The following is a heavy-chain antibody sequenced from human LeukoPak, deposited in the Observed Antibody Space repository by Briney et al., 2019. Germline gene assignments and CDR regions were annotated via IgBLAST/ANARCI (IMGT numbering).Heavy chain of an antibody. Sequence: GGSLRLSCAASGFTFSSYWMHWVRQAPGKGLVWVSRINSDGSSTSYADSVKGRFTISRDNAKNTLYLQMNSLRAEDTAVYHCARELVWGIAARPGAFDLWGQGKMVPVSS. CDR3: ARELVWGIAARPGAFDL. CDR2: INSDGSST. V-gene: IGHV3-74*01. J-gene: IGHJ3*01. D-gene: IGHD6-6*01. CDR1: GFTFSSYW.